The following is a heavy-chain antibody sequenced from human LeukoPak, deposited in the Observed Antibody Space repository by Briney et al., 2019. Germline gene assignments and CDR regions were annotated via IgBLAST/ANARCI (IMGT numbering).Heavy chain of an antibody. CDR1: GYTFTGYY. CDR3: ARDQYSGSFYY. CDR2: INPNSGAT. D-gene: IGHD1-26*01. V-gene: IGHV1-2*02. Sequence: ASVKVSCKASGYTFTGYYMNWVRQAPGQGLEWMGLINPNSGATIYAQKFQGRVTMTRDTSISTAYLELSSLRSDDTAVYYCARDQYSGSFYYWGQGTLVTVSS. J-gene: IGHJ4*02.